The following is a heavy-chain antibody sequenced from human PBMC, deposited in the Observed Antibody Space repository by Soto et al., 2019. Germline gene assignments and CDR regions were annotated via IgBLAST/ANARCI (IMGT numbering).Heavy chain of an antibody. Sequence: EVQLLESGGGLVQPGGSLRLSCAASGFTFSSYAMRWVRQAPGKGLEWVSAISGSGDSTYYADSVKGRFTVSRDNSKNTLYLQMNSLRAEDMAVYYCARRGSGSYYDYWGQGTLVTVSS. V-gene: IGHV3-23*01. CDR3: ARRGSGSYYDY. J-gene: IGHJ4*02. D-gene: IGHD1-26*01. CDR1: GFTFSSYA. CDR2: ISGSGDST.